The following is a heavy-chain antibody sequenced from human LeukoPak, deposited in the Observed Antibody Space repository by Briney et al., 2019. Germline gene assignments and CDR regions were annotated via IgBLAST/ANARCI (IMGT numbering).Heavy chain of an antibody. V-gene: IGHV4-59*12. CDR1: GGSISSYY. Sequence: SETLSLTCTVSGGSISSYYWSWIRQPPGKGLEWIGYIYYSGSTYYNPSLKSRVTISVDTSKNQFSLKLSSVTAADTAVYYCARGAMVRGVMKDYYYYYGMDVWGQGTTVTVSS. D-gene: IGHD3-10*01. CDR3: ARGAMVRGVMKDYYYYYGMDV. CDR2: IYYSGST. J-gene: IGHJ6*02.